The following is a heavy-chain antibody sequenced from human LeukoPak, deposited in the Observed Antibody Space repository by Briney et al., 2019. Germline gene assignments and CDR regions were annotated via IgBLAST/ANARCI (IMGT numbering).Heavy chain of an antibody. CDR1: GFTVSSNY. V-gene: IGHV3-53*01. Sequence: GGSLRLSCAASGFTVSSNYMSWVRQAPGKGLEWVSVIYSGGSTYYADSVKGRFTISRDNSKNTLYLQMNSLRAEDTAVYYCARRTGGYSYGPSDYWGQGTLVTVSS. J-gene: IGHJ4*02. CDR2: IYSGGST. CDR3: ARRTGGYSYGPSDY. D-gene: IGHD5-18*01.